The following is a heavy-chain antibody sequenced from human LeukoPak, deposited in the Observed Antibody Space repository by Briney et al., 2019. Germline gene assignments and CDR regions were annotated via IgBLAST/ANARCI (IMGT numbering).Heavy chain of an antibody. CDR3: AREGGPYRPLDY. CDR1: GGSISSTDW. J-gene: IGHJ4*02. V-gene: IGHV4-4*02. CDR2: VHLGGST. Sequence: SETLSLTCGVSGGSISSTDWWTWVRQPPGKGLEWIGEVHLGGSTNYNPSLESRVTISVDKSENHISLKLTSVTAADTAVYYCAREGGPYRPLDYSGQGTLVTVSS.